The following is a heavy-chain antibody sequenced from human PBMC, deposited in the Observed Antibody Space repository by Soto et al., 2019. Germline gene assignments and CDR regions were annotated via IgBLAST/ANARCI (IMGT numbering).Heavy chain of an antibody. J-gene: IGHJ4*02. CDR1: GFTFSTYG. CDR2: ISSDGKSE. V-gene: IGHV3-30*18. D-gene: IGHD3-22*01. Sequence: GGSLRLSCAASGFTFSTYGMHWVRQPPGKGLEWVAVISSDGKSEHYADPVKGRFSISRDNSKNTLSLQMNSLRVEDAAVYYCAKTITTYSGDSRGRGALVDYWGQGTLVTVSS. CDR3: AKTITTYSGDSRGRGALVDY.